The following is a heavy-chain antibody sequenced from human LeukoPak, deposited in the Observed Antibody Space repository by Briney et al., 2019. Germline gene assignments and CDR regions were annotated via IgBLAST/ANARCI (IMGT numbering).Heavy chain of an antibody. D-gene: IGHD1-26*01. J-gene: IGHJ2*01. CDR2: ISASGGGT. Sequence: PGGSLRLSCAASGFTFSRDGMSWVRQAPGKGLEWVSSISASGGGTVYADSVEGRVTISRDNSKNTLYLQMHSLRAEDTAVYSCAKNLLGSEAFSWYFDLWGRGTLVTVSS. V-gene: IGHV3-23*01. CDR3: AKNLLGSEAFSWYFDL. CDR1: GFTFSRDG.